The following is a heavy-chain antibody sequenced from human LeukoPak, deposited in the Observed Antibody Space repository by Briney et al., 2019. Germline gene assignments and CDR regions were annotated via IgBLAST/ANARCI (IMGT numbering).Heavy chain of an antibody. Sequence: ASVKVSCKASGYTFTSYGISWVRQAPGQGLEWMGWISAYNGNTTYAQKLQGSVTMTTDTSTSTAYMELRSLTSADPAVSSSARFYPVYDRAPTDFWSGFYLGLGYWGQGTLVSVSS. CDR1: GYTFTSYG. J-gene: IGHJ4*02. CDR3: ARFYPVYDRAPTDFWSGFYLGLGY. CDR2: ISAYNGNT. V-gene: IGHV1-18*01. D-gene: IGHD3-3*01.